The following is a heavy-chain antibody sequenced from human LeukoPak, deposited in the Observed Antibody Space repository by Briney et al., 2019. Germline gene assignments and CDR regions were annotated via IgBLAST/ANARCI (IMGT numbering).Heavy chain of an antibody. CDR3: ASDVLTGSSDY. D-gene: IGHD3-9*01. CDR2: ISAYNGKR. V-gene: IGHV1-18*01. J-gene: IGHJ4*02. CDR1: GYTFTDFG. Sequence: ASVKVSCKASGYTFTDFGISWLRQAPGQGLEWMGWISAYNGKRKYVQKFQGRVTMTRDTSTSTVYMELSSLRSEDTAVYYCASDVLTGSSDYWGQGTLVTVSS.